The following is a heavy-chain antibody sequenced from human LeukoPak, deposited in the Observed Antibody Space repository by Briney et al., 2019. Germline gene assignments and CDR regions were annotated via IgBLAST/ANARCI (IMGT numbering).Heavy chain of an antibody. V-gene: IGHV4-34*01. CDR3: ARVSGSGRIDY. D-gene: IGHD3-10*01. J-gene: IGHJ4*02. Sequence: PSETLSLTCAVYGGSFSGYYWSWIRQPPGKGLEWIGEINHSGSTNYNPSLKSRVTISVDTSKNQFSLKLSSVTAADTAVYYCARVSGSGRIDYWGQGTLVTVSS. CDR1: GGSFSGYY. CDR2: INHSGST.